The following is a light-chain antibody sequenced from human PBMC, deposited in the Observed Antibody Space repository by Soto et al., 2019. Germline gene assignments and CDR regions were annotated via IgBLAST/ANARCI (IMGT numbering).Light chain of an antibody. Sequence: EVVLTQSPGTLSLSPGERATLSCRASQSVSSGYLGWYQQKPGQAPRLLIYGASSRATGIPDRFSGSGSGKDFPLTISSLEQEDLEVYFFQQYTYSPWTFGQGTKVEIK. CDR2: GAS. J-gene: IGKJ1*01. V-gene: IGKV3-20*01. CDR3: QQYTYSPWT. CDR1: QSVSSGY.